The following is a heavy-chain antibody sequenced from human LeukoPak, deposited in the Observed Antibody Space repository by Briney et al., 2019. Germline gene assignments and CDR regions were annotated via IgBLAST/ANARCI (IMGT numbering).Heavy chain of an antibody. Sequence: SVKVSCKASVGTFSSYAISWVRQAPGQGLEWMGGIIPIFGTANYAQKFQGRVTITADESTSRAYMELSSLRSEDTAVYYCARHRYCSSTSCYHFDYWGQGTLVTVSS. J-gene: IGHJ4*02. CDR2: IIPIFGTA. CDR3: ARHRYCSSTSCYHFDY. V-gene: IGHV1-69*13. D-gene: IGHD2-2*01. CDR1: VGTFSSYA.